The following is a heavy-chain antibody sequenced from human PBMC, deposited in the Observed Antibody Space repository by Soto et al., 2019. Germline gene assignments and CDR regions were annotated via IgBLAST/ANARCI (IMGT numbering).Heavy chain of an antibody. D-gene: IGHD3-22*01. J-gene: IGHJ4*02. Sequence: GASVKVSCKASGGTFSSYAISWVRQAPGQGLEWMGGIIPIFGTANYAQKFQGRVTITADESTSTAYMELSSLRSEDTAVYYCARGSYDSSGYLDFDYWGQGTLVTVSS. CDR2: IIPIFGTA. CDR1: GGTFSSYA. CDR3: ARGSYDSSGYLDFDY. V-gene: IGHV1-69*13.